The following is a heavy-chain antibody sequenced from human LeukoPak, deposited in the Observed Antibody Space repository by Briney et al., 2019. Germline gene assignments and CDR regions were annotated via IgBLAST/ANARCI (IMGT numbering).Heavy chain of an antibody. J-gene: IGHJ4*02. V-gene: IGHV3-23*01. CDR1: GFTFSSYV. Sequence: GGSLRLSCAASGFTFSSYVMSWVRQAPGKGLEWVSAISGSGGSTYYADSVKGRFTISRDNSKNTLYLQMNSLRAEDTAVYYCAKGPHYDFWSGYYRGSGGVRGIDYWGQGTLVTVSS. D-gene: IGHD3-3*01. CDR3: AKGPHYDFWSGYYRGSGGVRGIDY. CDR2: ISGSGGST.